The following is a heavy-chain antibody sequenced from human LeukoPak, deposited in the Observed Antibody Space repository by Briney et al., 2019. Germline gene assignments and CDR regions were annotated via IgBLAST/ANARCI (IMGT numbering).Heavy chain of an antibody. V-gene: IGHV3-30*19. Sequence: PGGSLRLSCAASGFTFNSYDMHWVRQAPGKGLDWVAVILENGSHQYYADSVKGRFTISRDNSKNTLFLQMNSLRGEDTAMYYCARGPSGYHNTGGQGTLVTVSS. CDR3: ARGPSGYHNT. D-gene: IGHD5-12*01. CDR1: GFTFNSYD. CDR2: ILENGSHQ. J-gene: IGHJ4*02.